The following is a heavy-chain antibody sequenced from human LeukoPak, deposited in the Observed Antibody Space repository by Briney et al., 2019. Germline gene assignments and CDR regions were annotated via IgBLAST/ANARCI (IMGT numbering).Heavy chain of an antibody. D-gene: IGHD3-10*01. CDR1: GYSISSGDY. CDR2: IFHSGST. V-gene: IGHV4-38-2*01. Sequence: SETLSLTCAVSGYSISSGDYWGWIRQSPGKGLEWIGNIFHSGSTYHNPSLKSRVTISLDTSKNEFSLKLSSVTAADTAVYYCARGIYYLIEYWGQGTLVTVSS. CDR3: ARGIYYLIEY. J-gene: IGHJ4*02.